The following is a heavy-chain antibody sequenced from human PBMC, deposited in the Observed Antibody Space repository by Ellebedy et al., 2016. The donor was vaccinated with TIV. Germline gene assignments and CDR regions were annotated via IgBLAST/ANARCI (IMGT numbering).Heavy chain of an antibody. CDR2: ISYDGSNK. V-gene: IGHV3-30*03. CDR3: TRTGPLPTSYHGMDV. Sequence: GESLKISCAASGFIFSSYGMHWVRQAPGKGLEWVAVISYDGSNKYYADSVKGRFTISRDNAKNTLFLQMNSLRVEDTALYYCTRTGPLPTSYHGMDVWGQGTTVTVSS. CDR1: GFIFSSYG. J-gene: IGHJ6*02.